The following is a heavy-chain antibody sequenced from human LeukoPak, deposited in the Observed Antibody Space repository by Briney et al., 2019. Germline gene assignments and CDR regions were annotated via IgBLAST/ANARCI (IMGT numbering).Heavy chain of an antibody. CDR2: IYHSGST. V-gene: IGHV4-59*12. CDR3: ARVWYYYDSSGYYLENWFDP. Sequence: SETLSLTCTVSGGSISSYYWSWIRQPPGKGLEWIGYIYHSGSTYYNPSLKSRVTISVDRSKNQFSLKLSSVTAADTAVYYCARVWYYYDSSGYYLENWFDPWGQGTLVTVSS. D-gene: IGHD3-22*01. CDR1: GGSISSYY. J-gene: IGHJ5*02.